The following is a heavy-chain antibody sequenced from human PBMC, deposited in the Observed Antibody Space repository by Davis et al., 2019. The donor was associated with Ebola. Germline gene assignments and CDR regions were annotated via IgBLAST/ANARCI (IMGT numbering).Heavy chain of an antibody. V-gene: IGHV3-11*01. J-gene: IGHJ4*02. D-gene: IGHD3-10*01. CDR2: ISSSGSIT. CDR1: GFTFSNYY. Sequence: GESLKISCAASGFTFSNYYMSWIRQAPGKGLEWVSYISSSGSITYHADSVKGRFTISRDNAKNSLHLQMNSLRAEDTAVYYCARAAPAYGNSNLVGGSGYWGQGTLVTVSS. CDR3: ARAAPAYGNSNLVGGSGY.